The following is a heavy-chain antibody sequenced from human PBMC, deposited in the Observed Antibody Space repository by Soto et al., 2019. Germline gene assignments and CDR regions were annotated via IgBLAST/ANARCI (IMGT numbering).Heavy chain of an antibody. Sequence: QVQLVQSGAEVKKPGASVKVSCKASGYTFTTYDISWVRQAPGQGLEWMGRISTYNGNTNYPQSLQGRLTMTTDTSTTSANMELRSLRSDDTAVYYCAGDPYHVLMVNAPNLYGMDVWGQGTTVTVSS. D-gene: IGHD2-8*01. CDR2: ISTYNGNT. J-gene: IGHJ6*02. CDR1: GYTFTTYD. CDR3: AGDPYHVLMVNAPNLYGMDV. V-gene: IGHV1-18*01.